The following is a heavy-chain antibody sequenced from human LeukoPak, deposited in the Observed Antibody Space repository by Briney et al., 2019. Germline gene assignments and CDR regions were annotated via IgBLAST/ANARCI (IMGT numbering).Heavy chain of an antibody. J-gene: IGHJ3*02. CDR1: GFTFSSYG. V-gene: IGHV3-30*02. D-gene: IGHD2-21*01. CDR3: AKDRILLGAGSFDI. CDR2: IRSDGSSK. Sequence: GGSLRLSCGASGFTFSSYGMHWVRQAPGKGLEWVAFIRSDGSSKYYPDSVKGRFTISRDNSKNTLYLQMNSLRAEDTAVYYCAKDRILLGAGSFDIWGQETMVTVSS.